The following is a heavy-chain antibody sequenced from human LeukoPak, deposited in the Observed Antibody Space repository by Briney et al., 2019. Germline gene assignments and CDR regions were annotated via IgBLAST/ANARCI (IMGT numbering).Heavy chain of an antibody. CDR1: GGSFSGYY. Sequence: PSETLSLTCAVYGGSFSGYYWSWIRQPPGKGLEWIGEINHSGSTNYNPSLKSRVTISVDTSKNQFSLKLSSVTAADTAVYYCAGAPPDSSGYYYGFDYWGQGTLVTVSS. CDR2: INHSGST. J-gene: IGHJ4*02. V-gene: IGHV4-34*09. CDR3: AGAPPDSSGYYYGFDY. D-gene: IGHD3-22*01.